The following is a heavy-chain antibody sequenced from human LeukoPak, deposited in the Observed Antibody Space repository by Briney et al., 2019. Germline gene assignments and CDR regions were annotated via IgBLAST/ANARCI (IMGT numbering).Heavy chain of an antibody. CDR1: GFTLSTYN. J-gene: IGHJ4*02. CDR2: IRSSGGNI. CDR3: AKSRVGYDY. Sequence: GGALRLSCAASGFTLSTYNINWVRPAPWKGLEWVSYIRSSGGNIYYADSVKGRFTISRDNSKNTLYLQMNSLRAEDTAVYYCAKSRVGYDYWGQGTLVTVSS. V-gene: IGHV3-48*01. D-gene: IGHD1-26*01.